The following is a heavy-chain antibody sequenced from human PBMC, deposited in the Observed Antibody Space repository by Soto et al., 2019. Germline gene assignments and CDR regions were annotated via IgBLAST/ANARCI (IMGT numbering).Heavy chain of an antibody. CDR3: ARDGGVGSSTPYYYYYGMDV. V-gene: IGHV3-21*01. J-gene: IGHJ6*02. D-gene: IGHD6-13*01. Sequence: GGSLRLCCAASGFTFSSYSMNWVRQAPGKGLEWVSSISSSSSYIYYADSVKGRFTISRDNAKNSLYLQMNSLRAEDTAVYYCARDGGVGSSTPYYYYYGMDVWGQGTTVTVSS. CDR2: ISSSSSYI. CDR1: GFTFSSYS.